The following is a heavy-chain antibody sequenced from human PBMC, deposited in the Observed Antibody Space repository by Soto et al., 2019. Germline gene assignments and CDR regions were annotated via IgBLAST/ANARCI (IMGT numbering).Heavy chain of an antibody. Sequence: SQTLSLTCAISGDSVSSNSAAWNWIRQSPSRGLEWLGRTYYRSKWYNDYAVSVKSRITINPDTSKNQFSLQLNSVTPEDTAAYYCARELPIFGVVIFYGMDVWGQGTTVTVSS. CDR1: GDSVSSNSAA. CDR3: ARELPIFGVVIFYGMDV. D-gene: IGHD3-3*01. V-gene: IGHV6-1*01. J-gene: IGHJ6*02. CDR2: TYYRSKWYN.